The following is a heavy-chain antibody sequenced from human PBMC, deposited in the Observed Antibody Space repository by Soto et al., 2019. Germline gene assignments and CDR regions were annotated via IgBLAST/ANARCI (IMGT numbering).Heavy chain of an antibody. V-gene: IGHV1-69*06. CDR2: IIPIFGTA. CDR3: ARDRVRYDFWSGYPIFDP. Sequence: SVKVSCKASGGTFSSYAISWVRQAPGQGLEWMGGIIPIFGTANYAQKFQGRVTITADKSTSTAYMELSSLRSEDTAVYYCARDRVRYDFWSGYPIFDPWGQGTLVTV. D-gene: IGHD3-3*01. J-gene: IGHJ5*02. CDR1: GGTFSSYA.